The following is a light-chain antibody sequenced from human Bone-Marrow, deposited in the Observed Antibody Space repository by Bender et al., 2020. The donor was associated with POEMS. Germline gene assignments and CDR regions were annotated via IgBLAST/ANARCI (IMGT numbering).Light chain of an antibody. J-gene: IGLJ3*02. CDR1: NIERRN. CDR3: QVWDTSSDHWV. CDR2: DDS. V-gene: IGLV3-21*02. Sequence: SYVVTQPPSVSVAPGQTARITCRGDNIERRNVHWYQQKPGQAPVLVVSDDSDRPSGIPERFSGSNSGNTATLTISRVEAGDEADYSCQVWDTSSDHWVFGGGTKLTVL.